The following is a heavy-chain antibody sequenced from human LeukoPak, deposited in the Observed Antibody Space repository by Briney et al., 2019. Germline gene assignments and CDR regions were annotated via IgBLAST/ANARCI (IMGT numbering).Heavy chain of an antibody. D-gene: IGHD3-10*01. CDR2: ISYDGSNK. V-gene: IGHV3-30*18. J-gene: IGHJ4*02. CDR3: AKDQPSYYYGSGSSDY. Sequence: GGSLRLSCAASGFTFSSYGMHWVRQAPGKGLEWVAVISYDGSNKYYADSVKGRFTISRDNSKNTLYLQMNSLRAEDTAVYYSAKDQPSYYYGSGSSDYWGQGTLVTVSS. CDR1: GFTFSSYG.